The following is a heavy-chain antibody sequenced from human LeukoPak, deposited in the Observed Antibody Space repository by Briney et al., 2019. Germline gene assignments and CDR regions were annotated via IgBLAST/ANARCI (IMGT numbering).Heavy chain of an antibody. V-gene: IGHV3-21*01. D-gene: IGHD3-22*01. Sequence: GGSLRLSCAASGLTFSDYSINWVRQAPGKGLEWVSSINPTSTSIYYADAVKGRFTISRDNARSSLYLQMNSLRVEDTAVYYCARPPAYDSRNYYFAYWGQGILVTVSS. CDR3: ARPPAYDSRNYYFAY. J-gene: IGHJ4*02. CDR1: GLTFSDYS. CDR2: INPTSTSI.